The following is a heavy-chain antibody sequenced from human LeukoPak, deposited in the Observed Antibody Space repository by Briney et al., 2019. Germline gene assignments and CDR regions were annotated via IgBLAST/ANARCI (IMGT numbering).Heavy chain of an antibody. D-gene: IGHD5-12*01. Sequence: QAGGSLRLSCAASGFTFSSYAMHWVRQAPGKGLEWVATISYDGSNKYYADSVKGRFPISRDNSKNTLYLQMNSLTVEDTAVYYYARGRNIVATSGYFDYWGQGTLVTVSS. V-gene: IGHV3-30*14. CDR3: ARGRNIVATSGYFDY. J-gene: IGHJ4*02. CDR1: GFTFSSYA. CDR2: ISYDGSNK.